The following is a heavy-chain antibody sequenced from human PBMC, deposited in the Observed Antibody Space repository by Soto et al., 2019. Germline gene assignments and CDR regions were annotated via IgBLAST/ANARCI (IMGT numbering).Heavy chain of an antibody. D-gene: IGHD5-12*01. CDR2: ISYDGSNK. J-gene: IGHJ6*02. V-gene: IGHV3-30-3*01. Sequence: GGSLRLSCAASGFTFSSYAMHWVRQAPGKGLEWVAVISYDGSNKYYADSVKGRFTISRDNSKNTLYLQMNSLRAEDTAVYYCARDGSGYDWGGYYYYGMDVWGQGTTVTVSS. CDR3: ARDGSGYDWGGYYYYGMDV. CDR1: GFTFSSYA.